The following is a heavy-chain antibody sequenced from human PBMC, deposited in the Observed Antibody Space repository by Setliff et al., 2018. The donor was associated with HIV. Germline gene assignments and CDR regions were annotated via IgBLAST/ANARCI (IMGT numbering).Heavy chain of an antibody. D-gene: IGHD2-15*01. CDR2: ISGYNGWT. CDR1: GYTFTSYG. Sequence: ASVKVSCKASGYTFTSYGVSWGRQAPGQGLEWMGLISGYNGWTKYPQKFQGRVTMTTDTSASTVYMELTSLTSDDTAVYYCAREYPRVAGPTPYYFDYWGQGTLVTVSS. J-gene: IGHJ4*02. V-gene: IGHV1-18*01. CDR3: AREYPRVAGPTPYYFDY.